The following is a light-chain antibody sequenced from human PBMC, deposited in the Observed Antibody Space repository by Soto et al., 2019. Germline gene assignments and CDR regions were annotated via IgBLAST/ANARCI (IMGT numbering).Light chain of an antibody. CDR2: VAS. CDR1: QSVNHK. Sequence: EIVLTQSPATLSVSPGERATLSCRASQSVNHKLGWYQQKPGQAPSLLIYVASYRATGIPARFSGSGSGTEYTLTISNLQAEDFAVYYCQQFDTWPNTFGQGTRLEIK. V-gene: IGKV3-15*01. CDR3: QQFDTWPNT. J-gene: IGKJ2*01.